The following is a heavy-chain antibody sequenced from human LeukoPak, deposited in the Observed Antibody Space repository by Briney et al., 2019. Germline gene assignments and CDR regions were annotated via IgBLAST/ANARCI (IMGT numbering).Heavy chain of an antibody. Sequence: KPGGSLRLSCAASGFTFSSYRMSWVRQAPGKGLEGVGRIKSKTDGGTTDYAAPVKGRFTISRDDSKHTLYLQMNSLKTEDTAVYYCTTVDDILIKDAFDIWGQGTMVTVSS. J-gene: IGHJ3*02. V-gene: IGHV3-15*01. CDR3: TTVDDILIKDAFDI. CDR1: GFTFSSYR. CDR2: IKSKTDGGTT. D-gene: IGHD3-9*01.